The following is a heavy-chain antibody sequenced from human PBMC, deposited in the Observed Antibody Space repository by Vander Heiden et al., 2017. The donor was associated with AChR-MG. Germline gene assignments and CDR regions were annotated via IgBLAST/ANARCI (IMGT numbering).Heavy chain of an antibody. CDR1: GGSISSGGYY. D-gene: IGHD3-22*01. Sequence: QVQLQESGPGLVKPSQTLSLTCTVSGGSISSGGYYWSWIRQHPGKGLEWIGYIYYSGGTYYNPSLKSRVTISVDTSKNQFSLKLSSVTAADTAVYYCARDQSETSSGYLVNGMDVWGQGTTVTVSS. V-gene: IGHV4-31*03. J-gene: IGHJ6*02. CDR3: ARDQSETSSGYLVNGMDV. CDR2: IYYSGGT.